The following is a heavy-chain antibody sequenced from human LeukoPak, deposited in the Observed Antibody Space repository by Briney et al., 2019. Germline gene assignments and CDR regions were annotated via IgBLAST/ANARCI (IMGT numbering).Heavy chain of an antibody. CDR2: ISSSGSTI. CDR1: GYSISTGYY. Sequence: LSLTCTVSGYSISTGYYWDWIRQPPGKGLEWVSYISSSGSTIYYADSVKGRFTISRDNAKNSLYLQMNSLRAEDTAVYYCARLRYHDFWSGYWKYYYYMDVWGKGTTVTVSS. CDR3: ARLRYHDFWSGYWKYYYYMDV. J-gene: IGHJ6*03. D-gene: IGHD3-3*01. V-gene: IGHV3-11*04.